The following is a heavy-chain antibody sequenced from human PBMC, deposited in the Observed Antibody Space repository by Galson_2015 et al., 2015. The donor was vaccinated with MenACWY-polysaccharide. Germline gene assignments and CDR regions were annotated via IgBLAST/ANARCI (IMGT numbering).Heavy chain of an antibody. CDR1: GYTFTSRD. Sequence: SVKVSCKASGYTFTSRDINWVRQAAGQGLEWMGWTTASSGNAVYAQKFQDRVTLTRDTSTSTVYMELSSLRSEDTGVNYCATGAGVVGDSWGQGTLVTVSS. CDR2: TTASSGNA. D-gene: IGHD2-15*01. J-gene: IGHJ4*02. CDR3: ATGAGVVGDS. V-gene: IGHV1-8*01.